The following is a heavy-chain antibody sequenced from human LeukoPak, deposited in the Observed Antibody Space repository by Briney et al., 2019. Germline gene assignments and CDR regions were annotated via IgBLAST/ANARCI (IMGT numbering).Heavy chain of an antibody. CDR1: GFTFSSYE. CDR3: ARGPYYDILTGFLDY. Sequence: GGSLRLSCAASGFTFSSYEMNWVRQAPGKGLEWVSYISSSSSTIYYADSVKGRFTISRDNAKNSLYLQMNSLRAEDTAVYYCARGPYYDILTGFLDYWGQGTLVTVSS. CDR2: ISSSSSTI. D-gene: IGHD3-9*01. V-gene: IGHV3-48*01. J-gene: IGHJ4*02.